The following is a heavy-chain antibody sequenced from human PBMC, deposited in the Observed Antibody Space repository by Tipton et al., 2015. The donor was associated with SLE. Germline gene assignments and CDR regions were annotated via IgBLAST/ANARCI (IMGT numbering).Heavy chain of an antibody. CDR3: ARDATDNWSYNYYYYYGMDV. J-gene: IGHJ6*02. CDR2: INGDGSST. V-gene: IGHV3-74*01. CDR1: GFTFSTYW. Sequence: SLRLSCAGSGFTFSTYWMHWVRQAPGKGLVWVSRINGDGSSTSYADSVKGRFTISRDNAKKTLYLQMNSLRAEDTAVYYCARDATDNWSYNYYYYYGMDVWGQGTTVTVSS. D-gene: IGHD1-7*01.